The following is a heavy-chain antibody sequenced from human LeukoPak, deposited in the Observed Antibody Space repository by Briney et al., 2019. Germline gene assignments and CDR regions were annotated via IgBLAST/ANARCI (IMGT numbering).Heavy chain of an antibody. Sequence: GGSLRLSCAASGFNVSSNYMSWVPQAPGKALEWVSAIYSGGSTYYADSVKGRFTISRDNSKNTLYLQMNSLRAEDTAVYYFARGRNWNYNYYYMDAWGNGTTVTVSS. CDR3: ARGRNWNYNYYYMDA. V-gene: IGHV3-53*01. D-gene: IGHD1-20*01. CDR1: GFNVSSNY. CDR2: IYSGGST. J-gene: IGHJ6*03.